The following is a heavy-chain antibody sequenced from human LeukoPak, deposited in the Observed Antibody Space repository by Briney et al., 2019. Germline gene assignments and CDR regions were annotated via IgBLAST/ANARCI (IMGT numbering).Heavy chain of an antibody. CDR3: AREKLGYCSGGSCYYWFDY. D-gene: IGHD2-15*01. J-gene: IGHJ4*02. V-gene: IGHV4-4*07. CDR2: IYTSGST. Sequence: SETLSLTCTVSGGSISSYYWTWIRQPAGKGLEWIGRIYTSGSTNYNPSLKSRVTMSVDTSKNQFSLRLSSVTAADTALYYCAREKLGYCSGGSCYYWFDYWGQGTLVTVSS. CDR1: GGSISSYY.